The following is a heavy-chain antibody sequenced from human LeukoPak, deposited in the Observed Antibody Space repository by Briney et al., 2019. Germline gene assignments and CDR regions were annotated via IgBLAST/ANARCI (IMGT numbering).Heavy chain of an antibody. CDR2: IYYSGST. J-gene: IGHJ5*02. V-gene: IGHV4-59*01. CDR3: ASHHSYYDFWSGYSQNWFDP. CDR1: GGSISSYY. Sequence: SETLSLTCTASGGSISSYYWSWIRQPPGKGLEWIGYIYYSGSTNYNPSLKSRVTISVDTSKNQFSLKLSSVTAADTAVYYCASHHSYYDFWSGYSQNWFDPWGQGTLVTVSS. D-gene: IGHD3-3*01.